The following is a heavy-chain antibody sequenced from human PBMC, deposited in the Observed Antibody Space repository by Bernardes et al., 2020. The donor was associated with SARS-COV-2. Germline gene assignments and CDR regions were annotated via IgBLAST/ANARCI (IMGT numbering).Heavy chain of an antibody. V-gene: IGHV1-2*02. CDR1: GYTFICYY. CDR2: MNPNSGGT. CDR3: ARGHDTWTDVYYSYYNGMDV. Sequence: ASVKVSCKASGYTFICYYIHWVRQAPGLGLEWMGWMNPNSGGTNCAQKFHGRVTMTRDTSITTAYIELNSLMSDDTAVYYCARGHDTWTDVYYSYYNGMDVWGQGTTITISS. J-gene: IGHJ6*02. D-gene: IGHD1-1*01.